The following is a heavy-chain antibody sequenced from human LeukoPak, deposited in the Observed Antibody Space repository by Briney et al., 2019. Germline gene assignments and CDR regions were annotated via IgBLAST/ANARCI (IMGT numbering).Heavy chain of an antibody. CDR1: GFTLTELS. CDR3: ATTARQGYDI. CDR2: FDPEDGET. D-gene: IGHD5-12*01. J-gene: IGHJ3*02. Sequence: ASVKDSCKVSGFTLTELSMHWVRQAPGKGLEWMGGFDPEDGETIYAQKFQGRVTMTEDTSTDTAYMELSSLRSEDTAVYYCATTARQGYDIWGQGTMVTVSS. V-gene: IGHV1-24*01.